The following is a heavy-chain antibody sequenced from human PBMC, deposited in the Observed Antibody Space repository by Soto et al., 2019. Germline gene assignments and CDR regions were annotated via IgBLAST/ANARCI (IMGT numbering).Heavy chain of an antibody. CDR2: NNHRGST. V-gene: IGHV4-34*01. J-gene: IGHJ6*02. CDR1: GGSFSGYY. CDR3: ARGSRVKIPAASGRDYYYHGLDV. D-gene: IGHD6-25*01. Sequence: QVQLQPWGAGLLKPSETLSLTCAVNGGSFSGYYWSWIRKPPGKGLECIVENNHRGSTNNNPSLKGRVSRSVDTSKIQCSLTLNSVTAADTAVYYCARGSRVKIPAASGRDYYYHGLDVWGQGTAVTVSS.